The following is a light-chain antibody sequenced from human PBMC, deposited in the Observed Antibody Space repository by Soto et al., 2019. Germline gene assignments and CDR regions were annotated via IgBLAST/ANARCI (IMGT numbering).Light chain of an antibody. J-gene: IGKJ1*01. Sequence: DIQLTQSPSTLSASVGDRVTITFRASQEINIWLAWYQQKSGKAPNLLIYKASYLQTGVPSRFSGSGSGTEFTLTISSLQPDDLATYYCQQYNSYGWTFGQGTKVDIK. V-gene: IGKV1-5*03. CDR1: QEINIW. CDR2: KAS. CDR3: QQYNSYGWT.